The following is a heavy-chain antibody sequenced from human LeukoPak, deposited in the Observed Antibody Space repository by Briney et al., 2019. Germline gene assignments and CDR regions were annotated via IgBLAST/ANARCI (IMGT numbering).Heavy chain of an antibody. Sequence: SETLSLTCTVSGGSISSGSYYWSWIRQPAGKGLEWIGRIYTSGSTNYNPSLKSRVTISVDTSENQFSLKLSSVTAADTAVYYCARVRYYYDSSGYGAAFDIWGQGTMVTVSS. CDR1: GGSISSGSYY. D-gene: IGHD3-22*01. J-gene: IGHJ3*02. V-gene: IGHV4-61*02. CDR2: IYTSGST. CDR3: ARVRYYYDSSGYGAAFDI.